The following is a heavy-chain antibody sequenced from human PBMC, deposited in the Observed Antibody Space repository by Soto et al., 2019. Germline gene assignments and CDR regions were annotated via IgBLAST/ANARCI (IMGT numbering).Heavy chain of an antibody. V-gene: IGHV5-51*01. D-gene: IGHD4-17*01. CDR3: ARDLDYGGHSEASDV. J-gene: IGHJ3*01. CDR1: GYKPSTWHNFTSYW. Sequence: PGESLKISCKGSGYKPSTWHNFTSYWIAWVRQMPGEGLEWMGIIYPGDSDTRYSPSFQGQVTISADKSISTAYLQWSSLKASDTAMYYCARDLDYGGHSEASDVWGQGTMVTVSS. CDR2: IYPGDSDT.